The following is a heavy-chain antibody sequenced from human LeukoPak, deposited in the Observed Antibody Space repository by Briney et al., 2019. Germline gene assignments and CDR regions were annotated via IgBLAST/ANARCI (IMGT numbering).Heavy chain of an antibody. Sequence: GSSLRLSCAASGFTFADYPMHWVRQAPGKGLEWVSGISWSSGNKEYGDSVKGRFTVSRDNAKNSLHLQMNSLRADDTALYYCVKDRALVGGPYFYYMDVWGKGTMVTVS. D-gene: IGHD1-26*01. CDR3: VKDRALVGGPYFYYMDV. CDR1: GFTFADYP. J-gene: IGHJ6*03. V-gene: IGHV3-9*01. CDR2: ISWSSGNK.